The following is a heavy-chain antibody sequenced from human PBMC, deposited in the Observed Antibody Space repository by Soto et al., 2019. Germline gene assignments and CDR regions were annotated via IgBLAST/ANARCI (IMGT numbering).Heavy chain of an antibody. J-gene: IGHJ4*02. Sequence: QVQLVESGGGVVQPGRSLRLSCAASGFTFSSYGMHWVRQAPGKGLEWVAVISYDGSNKYYADSVKGRFTISRDNSKNTLYLQMNSLRAEDTAVYYCAKDYAVYCISTRCTSTPDYWGQGTLVTVSS. CDR3: AKDYAVYCISTRCTSTPDY. CDR1: GFTFSSYG. V-gene: IGHV3-30*18. D-gene: IGHD2-2*01. CDR2: ISYDGSNK.